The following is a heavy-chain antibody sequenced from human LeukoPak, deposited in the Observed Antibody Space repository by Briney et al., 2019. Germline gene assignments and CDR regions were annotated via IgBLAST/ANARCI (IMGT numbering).Heavy chain of an antibody. Sequence: ASVKVSCKASGGTFSSYAISWVRQAPGQGLEWMGRIIPILGIANYAQKFQGRVTITADKSTSTAYMELSSLRSEDTAVYYCAREELLELRYLCPCPSYYFDYWGQGTLVTVSS. CDR3: AREELLELRYLCPCPSYYFDY. CDR2: IIPILGIA. V-gene: IGHV1-69*04. D-gene: IGHD3-9*01. CDR1: GGTFSSYA. J-gene: IGHJ4*02.